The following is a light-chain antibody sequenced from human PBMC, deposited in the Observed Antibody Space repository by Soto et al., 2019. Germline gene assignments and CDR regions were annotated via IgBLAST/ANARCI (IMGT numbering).Light chain of an antibody. CDR1: SGPVFTSSY. Sequence: QTVVTQEPSFSVSPGGTVTLTCGLSSGPVFTSSYPNWYQQIPGQAPRTLIFNTNTRSSGVPDRFSGSILGDKAALTITGAQADDDSYYYCLLYWGGGIWVFGGGTKLTVL. CDR3: LLYWGGGIWV. CDR2: NTN. V-gene: IGLV8-61*01. J-gene: IGLJ3*02.